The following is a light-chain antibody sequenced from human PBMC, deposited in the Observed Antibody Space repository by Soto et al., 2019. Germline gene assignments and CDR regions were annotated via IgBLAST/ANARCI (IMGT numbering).Light chain of an antibody. J-gene: IGKJ1*01. CDR3: QQYQTYSWT. CDR2: DAS. CDR1: QSISNW. Sequence: DIQMTQSPSSVSASVGDRVTITCRASQSISNWLAWYQQKPGQAPKLLIYDASSLESGVPSRFSGRGSGTEFTLTISSLQPDDFATYYCQQYQTYSWTFGQGTKV. V-gene: IGKV1-5*01.